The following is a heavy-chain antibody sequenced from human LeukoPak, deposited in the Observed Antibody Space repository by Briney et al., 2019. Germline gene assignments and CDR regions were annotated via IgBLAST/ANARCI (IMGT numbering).Heavy chain of an antibody. CDR3: ARDKDYDFWSGN. D-gene: IGHD3-3*01. CDR2: ISSSSSYI. CDR1: GFTFSSYS. J-gene: IGHJ4*02. V-gene: IGHV3-21*01. Sequence: PGGSLRLSCAASGFTFSSYSMNWVRQAPGKGLEWVSSISSSSSYIYYADSVKGRFTISRDNAKNSLYLQMNSLRAEDTAVYYCARDKDYDFWSGNWGQGTLVTVSS.